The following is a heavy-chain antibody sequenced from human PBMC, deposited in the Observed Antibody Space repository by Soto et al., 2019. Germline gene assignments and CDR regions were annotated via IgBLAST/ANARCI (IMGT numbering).Heavy chain of an antibody. D-gene: IGHD6-13*01. CDR2: ISYDGSNL. CDR3: ARVHSSSYHYFDY. V-gene: IGHV3-30*03. CDR1: GFTFSSYG. J-gene: IGHJ4*02. Sequence: GGSLRLSCAASGFTFSSYGMHWVRQAPGKGLEWVAAISYDGSNLYYIDSVKGRFTISRDKSKYTLYLQMNSLRAEDTAVYYCARVHSSSYHYFDYWGQGTVVTVSS.